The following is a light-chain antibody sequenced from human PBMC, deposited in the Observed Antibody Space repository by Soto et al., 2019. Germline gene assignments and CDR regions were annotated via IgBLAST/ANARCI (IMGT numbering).Light chain of an antibody. J-gene: IGKJ1*01. V-gene: IGKV3-15*01. CDR1: QSVSSN. Sequence: EILVTQSPATLSVSPGERATLSCRASQSVSSNLAWYQQKPGQAPRLLIYGASTRATGIPARFTGSGSGTEFTLTISSLQSEDFAVYYCQQYNNWPRAFGQGTRWIS. CDR3: QQYNNWPRA. CDR2: GAS.